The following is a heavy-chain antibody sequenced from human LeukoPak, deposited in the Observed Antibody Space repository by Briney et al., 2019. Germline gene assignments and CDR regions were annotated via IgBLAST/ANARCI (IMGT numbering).Heavy chain of an antibody. J-gene: IGHJ3*02. Sequence: ASVKVSCKASGYTFTGYYMHWVRQAPGQGLEWMGWVSGYNGDSNKAQKFKERVTMTADTSTNTAYMEMRNLRSDDTAVYYCAREDGRSHYSSGWYGAFDIWGQGTLVTVSS. CDR1: GYTFTGYY. CDR2: VSGYNGDS. CDR3: AREDGRSHYSSGWYGAFDI. V-gene: IGHV1-18*04. D-gene: IGHD6-13*01.